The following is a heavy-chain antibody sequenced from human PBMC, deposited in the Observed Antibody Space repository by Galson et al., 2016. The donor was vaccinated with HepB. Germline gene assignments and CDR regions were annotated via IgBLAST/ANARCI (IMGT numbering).Heavy chain of an antibody. Sequence: QSGAEVKKPGESLKISCKASGYTLTDYGVSWVRQAPGQGLEWMGWISAHYGDTNHAEKFQGRVSMTTDSSTSTAYMELRSLRSDDTAVYFCARDRSPYCRDGSCFYRHGMDVWGQGTTVTVSS. J-gene: IGHJ6*02. D-gene: IGHD2-15*01. V-gene: IGHV1-18*01. CDR3: ARDRSPYCRDGSCFYRHGMDV. CDR1: GYTLTDYG. CDR2: ISAHYGDT.